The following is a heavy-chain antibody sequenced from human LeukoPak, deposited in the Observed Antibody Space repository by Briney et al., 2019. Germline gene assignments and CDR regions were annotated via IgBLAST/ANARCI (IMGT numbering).Heavy chain of an antibody. D-gene: IGHD3-10*01. J-gene: IGHJ4*02. CDR2: IPYDGSNK. V-gene: IGHV3-30*04. Sequence: GGSLRLSCAASGFTFSTYAMHWVRQAPGKGLEWVAVIPYDGSNKYYADSVKGRFTISRENSKNRLYLKMNSLRPEDTAIYYCAKLFDSGTYNNYVHYWGQGTLVTFFS. CDR1: GFTFSTYA. CDR3: AKLFDSGTYNNYVHY.